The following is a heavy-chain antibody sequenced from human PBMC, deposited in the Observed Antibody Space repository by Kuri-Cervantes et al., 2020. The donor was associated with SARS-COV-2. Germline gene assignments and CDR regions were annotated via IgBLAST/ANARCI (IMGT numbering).Heavy chain of an antibody. Sequence: GSLRLSCTVSGGSISSYYWSWIRQPPGKGLEWIGYIYYSGSTNYNPSLKSRVTISVDTSKNQFSLQLSSVTAADTAVYYCAGGTNIAAAGTLDYWGQGTLVTVSS. CDR3: AGGTNIAAAGTLDY. CDR1: GGSISSYY. V-gene: IGHV4-59*01. J-gene: IGHJ4*02. CDR2: IYYSGST. D-gene: IGHD6-13*01.